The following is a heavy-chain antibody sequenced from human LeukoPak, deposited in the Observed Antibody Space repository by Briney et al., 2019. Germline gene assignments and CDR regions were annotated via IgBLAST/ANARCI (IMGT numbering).Heavy chain of an antibody. Sequence: PGRSLRLSCAASGFTFSSYSMHWVRQAPGKRLEWVAIISYDGSNKYYADSVTGRFTISRDNSRNTLYLQMNSLRAEDTAVYYCASSVVITHYYFDYWGQGTLATVSS. CDR3: ASSVVITHYYFDY. D-gene: IGHD3-22*01. V-gene: IGHV3-30*01. CDR1: GFTFSSYS. CDR2: ISYDGSNK. J-gene: IGHJ4*02.